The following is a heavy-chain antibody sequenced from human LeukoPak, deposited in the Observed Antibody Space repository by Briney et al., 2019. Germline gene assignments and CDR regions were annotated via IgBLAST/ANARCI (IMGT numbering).Heavy chain of an antibody. J-gene: IGHJ6*03. V-gene: IGHV1-3*01. CDR1: GYTFTSYA. D-gene: IGHD3-3*01. CDR2: INAGNGNT. Sequence: ASVKVSCKASGYTFTSYAMHWVRQAPGQRLEWMGWINAGNGNTNYAQKLQGRVTMTTDTSTSTAYMELRSLRSDDTAVYYCARYYDLRYYYMDVWGKGTTVTVSS. CDR3: ARYYDLRYYYMDV.